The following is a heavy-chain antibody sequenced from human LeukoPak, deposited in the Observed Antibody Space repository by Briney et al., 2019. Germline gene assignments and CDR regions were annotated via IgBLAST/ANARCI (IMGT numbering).Heavy chain of an antibody. V-gene: IGHV1-18*01. CDR1: GYTFTSYG. D-gene: IGHD1-26*01. CDR3: AGDVVGATVIDY. J-gene: IGHJ4*02. CDR2: ISAYNGNT. Sequence: ASVTVSCKASGYTFTSYGISWVRQAPGQGLEWMGWISAYNGNTNYAQKLQGRVTMTTDTSTSTAYMELRSLRSDDTAVYYCAGDVVGATVIDYWGQGTLVTVSS.